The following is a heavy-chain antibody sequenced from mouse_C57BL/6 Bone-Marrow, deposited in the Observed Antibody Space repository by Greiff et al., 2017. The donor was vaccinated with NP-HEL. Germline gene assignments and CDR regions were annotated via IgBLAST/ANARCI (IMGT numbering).Heavy chain of an antibody. CDR2: IDPENGDT. J-gene: IGHJ4*01. Sequence: EVQLVESGAELVRPGASVKLSCTASGFNIKDDYMHWVKQRPEQGLEWIGWIDPENGDTEYASKFQGKATITADKSSNTAYLQLSSLTSEDTAVYYCTTGLLPMDYWGQGTSVTVSS. CDR3: TTGLLPMDY. D-gene: IGHD3-1*01. CDR1: GFNIKDDY. V-gene: IGHV14-4*01.